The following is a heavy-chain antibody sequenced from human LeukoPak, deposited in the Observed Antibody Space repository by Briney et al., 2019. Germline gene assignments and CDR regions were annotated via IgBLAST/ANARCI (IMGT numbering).Heavy chain of an antibody. J-gene: IGHJ6*02. CDR1: GFTFSSYE. CDR2: RNKANSYTT. Sequence: PGGSLRLSCAASGFTFSSYEMNWVRQAPGKGLEWVGRRNKANSYTTEYAASVKGRFTISRDDSKNSLYLQMNSLKTEDTAVYYCARVWVDSSGWYGNYYYYGMDVWGQGTTVTVSS. CDR3: ARVWVDSSGWYGNYYYYGMDV. D-gene: IGHD6-19*01. V-gene: IGHV3-72*01.